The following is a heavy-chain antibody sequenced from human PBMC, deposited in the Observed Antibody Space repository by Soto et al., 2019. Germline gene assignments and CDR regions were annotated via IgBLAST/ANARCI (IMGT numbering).Heavy chain of an antibody. Sequence: SETLSLTCTVSGGSVSSGDYFWSWLRQSPGKRLEWIAYIYYSGSTNYNPSLKSRATISVDTSKSQVSLTLTSMTAADAALYYCARFPNHYSYGFDVWGQATALTLS. CDR3: ARFPNHYSYGFDV. CDR2: IYYSGST. CDR1: GGSVSSGDYF. J-gene: IGHJ6*02. V-gene: IGHV4-61*08.